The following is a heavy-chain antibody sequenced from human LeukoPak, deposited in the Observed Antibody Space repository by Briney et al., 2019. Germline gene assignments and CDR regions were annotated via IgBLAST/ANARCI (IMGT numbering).Heavy chain of an antibody. CDR1: GFTFSNYW. CDR2: INTDASST. V-gene: IGHV3-74*01. J-gene: IGHJ3*02. D-gene: IGHD1-26*01. CDR3: ARDRAYRDGFDI. Sequence: GGSLRLSCAASGFTFSNYWMHWVRQAPGKGLVWVSRINTDASSTTYASSVKGRFTISRDNARNTVFLQMNSLRAEDTAVYYCARDRAYRDGFDIWGQGTMVTVSS.